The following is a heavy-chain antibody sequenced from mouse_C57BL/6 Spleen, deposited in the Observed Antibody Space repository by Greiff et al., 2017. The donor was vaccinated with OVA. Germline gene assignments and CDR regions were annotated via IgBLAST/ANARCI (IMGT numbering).Heavy chain of an antibody. CDR3: ARLGYNDKDY. Sequence: QVQLQQPGAELVRPGSSVKLSCKASGYTFTSYWMHWVKQRPIQGLEWIGNIDPSDSETHYNQKFKDKATLTVDKTSSTAYMQLSSLASEDSAVYYCARLGYNDKDYWGQGTTVTVSS. CDR2: IDPSDSET. J-gene: IGHJ4*01. CDR1: GYTFTSYW. V-gene: IGHV1-52*01. D-gene: IGHD4-1*01.